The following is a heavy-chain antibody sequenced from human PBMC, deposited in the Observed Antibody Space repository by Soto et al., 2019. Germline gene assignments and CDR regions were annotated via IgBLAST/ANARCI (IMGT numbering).Heavy chain of an antibody. CDR1: GYYSSSYW. CDR2: VYVSDSET. Sequence: GESLKISCRGSGYYSSSYWIAWVRQMSGKGPEWLGSVYVSDSETKYSPSFQGHVTISADKYTNTAYLYWSSLKASDTAVYYCARRGTLSGRDAFDVWGEGTMVTVSS. V-gene: IGHV5-51*01. D-gene: IGHD5-12*01. CDR3: ARRGTLSGRDAFDV. J-gene: IGHJ3*01.